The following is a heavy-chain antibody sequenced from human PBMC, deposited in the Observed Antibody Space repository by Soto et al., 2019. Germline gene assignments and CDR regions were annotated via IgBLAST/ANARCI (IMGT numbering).Heavy chain of an antibody. D-gene: IGHD1-1*01. V-gene: IGHV4-59*12. J-gene: IGHJ2*01. CDR1: GGSMRRYY. Sequence: QVQLQESGPGLVKPSETLSLTCSFSGGSMRRYYWSWIRQPPGKGLEWIGNIHETGSTNYNASLKNRVTISLDTSKSAFTLHLTSVPAADTAVYYCARDVRPTGLAYFDLWGRGTLVPVSS. CDR3: ARDVRPTGLAYFDL. CDR2: IHETGST.